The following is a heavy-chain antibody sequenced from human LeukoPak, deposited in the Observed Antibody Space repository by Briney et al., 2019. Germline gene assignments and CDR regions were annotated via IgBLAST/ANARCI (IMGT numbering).Heavy chain of an antibody. Sequence: GASVKVSCKASGYTFTGYYMHWVRQAPGQGLEWMGWINPNSGGTNYAQKFQGRVTMTRDTSISTAYKELSRLRSDDTAVYYCARNLAKYSNYPDYWGQGTLVTVSS. D-gene: IGHD4-11*01. CDR1: GYTFTGYY. CDR2: INPNSGGT. V-gene: IGHV1-2*02. CDR3: ARNLAKYSNYPDY. J-gene: IGHJ4*02.